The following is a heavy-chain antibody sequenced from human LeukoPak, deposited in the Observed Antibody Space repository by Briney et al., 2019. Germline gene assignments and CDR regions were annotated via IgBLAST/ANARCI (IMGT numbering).Heavy chain of an antibody. CDR3: ARVAPLFDIVVVPAASDY. CDR1: GFTFSSYS. V-gene: IGHV3-21*01. J-gene: IGHJ4*02. D-gene: IGHD2-2*01. CDR2: ISSSSSYI. Sequence: GGSLRLSWAASGFTFSSYSMNWVRQAPAKGLEWVSSISSSSSYIYYADSVKGRFTISRDNAKNSLYLQMNSLRAEDTAVYYCARVAPLFDIVVVPAASDYWGQGTLVTVSS.